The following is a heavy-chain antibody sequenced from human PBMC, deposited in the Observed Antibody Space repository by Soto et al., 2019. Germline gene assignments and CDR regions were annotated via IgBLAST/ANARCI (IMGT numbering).Heavy chain of an antibody. D-gene: IGHD1-1*01. CDR2: IYWDDDK. V-gene: IGHV2-5*02. CDR3: AHVYWVAAGIRYYFEY. CDR1: GFSLTTDAVG. Sequence: QITLKESGPTLVKPTQTLTLTCTFSGFSLTTDAVGVGWIRQPPGKALEWLALIYWDDDKSYSPGHKSRLTITKDASRNQVDLTLTNMAPADTATYYCAHVYWVAAGIRYYFEYWGKGTLVTVSS. J-gene: IGHJ4*02.